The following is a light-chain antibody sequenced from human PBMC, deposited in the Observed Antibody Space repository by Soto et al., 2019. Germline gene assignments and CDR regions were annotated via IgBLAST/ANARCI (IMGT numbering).Light chain of an antibody. CDR2: SSN. V-gene: IGLV1-44*01. CDR3: AAWDDSLSGVV. Sequence: QSVLTQPPSASGTPGQRVTISCSGSNSNIGSYTVNWYQQVPGKAPKLLIYSSNLRPSGVPDRFSGSKSGTSASPAISGLQSEDETDYYCAAWDDSLSGVVFGGGTKLTVL. CDR1: NSNIGSYT. J-gene: IGLJ3*02.